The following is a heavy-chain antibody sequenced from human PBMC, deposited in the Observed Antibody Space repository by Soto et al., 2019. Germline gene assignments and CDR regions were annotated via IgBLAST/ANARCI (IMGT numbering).Heavy chain of an antibody. V-gene: IGHV3-7*03. Sequence: GGSLRLSWAAAGFTFTTYWMTWVRQAPGKGLQWVANIKQDGSEKCYVGSVRGRFTISRDNAKNSMSLHMNSLRAEDTAVYYCARRSSGRLTTAWAPLDWWGQGTLVTVSS. CDR2: IKQDGSEK. J-gene: IGHJ4*02. CDR1: GFTFTTYW. CDR3: ARRSSGRLTTAWAPLDW. D-gene: IGHD2-15*01.